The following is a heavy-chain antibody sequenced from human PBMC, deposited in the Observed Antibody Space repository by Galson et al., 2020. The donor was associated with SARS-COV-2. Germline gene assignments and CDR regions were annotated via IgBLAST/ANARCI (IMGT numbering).Heavy chain of an antibody. V-gene: IGHV1-2*02. J-gene: IGHJ4*02. CDR1: GYTFIDNS. Sequence: ASVTVSCKASGYTFIDNSLVWVRQAPGQGLDWMGWINPKSGDTNYAQTFQGRVTLTRDTSIGTAYMELSGLTSDDTAVYYFARTGGGLGYWGQGTLVTVAS. CDR2: INPKSGDT. CDR3: ARTGGGLGY.